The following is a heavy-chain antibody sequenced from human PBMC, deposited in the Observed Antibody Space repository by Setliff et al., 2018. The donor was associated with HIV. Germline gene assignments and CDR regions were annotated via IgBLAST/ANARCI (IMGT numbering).Heavy chain of an antibody. D-gene: IGHD5-18*01. CDR2: ISYSGST. CDR3: ARTEDYSYGDAPFDY. CDR1: GGSFSGYY. V-gene: IGHV4-59*01. J-gene: IGHJ4*01. Sequence: PSETLSLTCAVYGGSFSGYYWSWIRQPPGKGLEWIGYISYSGSTNYNPSLKSRVTISADTSKNQFSLKLSSVTAADTAVYYCARTEDYSYGDAPFDYWGHGTLVTVSS.